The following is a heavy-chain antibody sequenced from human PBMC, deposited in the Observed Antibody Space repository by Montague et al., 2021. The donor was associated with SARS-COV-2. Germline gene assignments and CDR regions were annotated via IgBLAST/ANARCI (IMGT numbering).Heavy chain of an antibody. Sequence: SETLSLTCRVSGDSISTSTWWTWVRQTPGKGLEWIVEIFHSGTINYNPSLKSRVSISVDKSNNQFSLRLSSLIAADTAVYYCATLSRRTAAGTRDYFGLDVWGQGTTVVVSS. J-gene: IGHJ6*02. D-gene: IGHD6-13*01. CDR3: ATLSRRTAAGTRDYFGLDV. V-gene: IGHV4-4*02. CDR1: GDSISTSTW. CDR2: IFHSGTI.